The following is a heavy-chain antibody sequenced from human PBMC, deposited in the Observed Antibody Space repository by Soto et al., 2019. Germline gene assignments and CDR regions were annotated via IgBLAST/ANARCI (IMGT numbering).Heavy chain of an antibody. CDR1: GGSIVSSNC. J-gene: IGHJ4*02. V-gene: IGHV4-4*02. D-gene: IGHD1-26*01. CDR2: IYHSGST. Sequence: SETLSLTCAVSGGSIVSSNCWSALRQPPGKGLEWIGEIYHSGSTNYNPSLKSRVTISVDKSKNQFSLKLSSVTAADTAVYYCARDGMVGASYYFDYWGQGTLVTVSS. CDR3: ARDGMVGASYYFDY.